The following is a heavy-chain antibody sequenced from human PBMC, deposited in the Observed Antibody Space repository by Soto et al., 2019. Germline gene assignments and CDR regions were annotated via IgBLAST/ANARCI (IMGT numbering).Heavy chain of an antibody. Sequence: GGSLRLSCAASGFTFSSYAMHWVRQAPGKGLEWVAVISYDGSNKYYADSVKGRFTISRDNSKNTLYLQMNSLRAEDTAVYYCARDVSVAGPDYYYYYGMDVWGQGTTVTVSS. V-gene: IGHV3-30-3*01. CDR3: ARDVSVAGPDYYYYYGMDV. CDR1: GFTFSSYA. CDR2: ISYDGSNK. D-gene: IGHD6-19*01. J-gene: IGHJ6*02.